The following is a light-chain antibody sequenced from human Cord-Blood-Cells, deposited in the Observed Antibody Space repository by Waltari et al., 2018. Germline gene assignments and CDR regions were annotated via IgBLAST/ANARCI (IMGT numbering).Light chain of an antibody. Sequence: EMMLTQSPATLSLSPGERATLSCRASQSVSSYLAWYQHKPGQAPRLLIYDASNRATAIPARFSGSWSGTDFTLTISSLEPEDFAVYYCQQRSNWPPITFGQGTRLEIK. CDR2: DAS. V-gene: IGKV3-11*01. CDR1: QSVSSY. CDR3: QQRSNWPPIT. J-gene: IGKJ5*01.